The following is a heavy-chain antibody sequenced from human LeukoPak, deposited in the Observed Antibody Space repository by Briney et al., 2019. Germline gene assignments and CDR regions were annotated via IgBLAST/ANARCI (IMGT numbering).Heavy chain of an antibody. V-gene: IGHV3-30-3*01. D-gene: IGHD2/OR15-2a*01. CDR3: ARDLSLLGFDY. CDR2: ISYDGSNK. CDR1: GFTFSSYA. J-gene: IGHJ4*02. Sequence: GGSLRLSCAASGFTFSSYAMHWVRQAPGKGLERGAVISYDGSNKYYADSVKGRFTISRANSKNSLYLQMNSLRAEDTAVYYCARDLSLLGFDYWGQGTLVTVSS.